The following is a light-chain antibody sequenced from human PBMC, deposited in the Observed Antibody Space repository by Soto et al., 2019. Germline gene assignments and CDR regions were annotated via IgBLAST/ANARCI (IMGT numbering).Light chain of an antibody. J-gene: IGLJ1*01. CDR1: SSNIGSNG. Sequence: LAQPPSASGTPGQRVTISGSGSSSNIGSNGVTWYQQVPGTAPKLLLYSNNQRPSRVLDRFCGSEAGTSATLAISGLQADDEAEYYCAAWNDSLGTRYVFGTGTKVTAL. CDR3: AAWNDSLGTRYV. CDR2: SNN. V-gene: IGLV1-44*01.